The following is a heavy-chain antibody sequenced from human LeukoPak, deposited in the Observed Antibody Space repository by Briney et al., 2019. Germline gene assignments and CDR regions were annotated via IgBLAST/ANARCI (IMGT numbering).Heavy chain of an antibody. CDR2: INPNSGGT. J-gene: IGHJ5*02. D-gene: IGHD3-16*01. Sequence: ASVKVSCKASGYTLSSYGISWVRQAPGQGLEWMGWINPNSGGTNYAQKFQGRVTMTRDTSISTAYMELSRLRSDDTAVYYCARDVMDSRFDPWGQGTLVTVSS. CDR1: GYTLSSYG. V-gene: IGHV1-2*02. CDR3: ARDVMDSRFDP.